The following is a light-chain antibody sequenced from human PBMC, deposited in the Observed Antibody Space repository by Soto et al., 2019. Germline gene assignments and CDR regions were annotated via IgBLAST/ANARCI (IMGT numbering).Light chain of an antibody. J-gene: IGKJ5*01. CDR3: QQYDNVPIT. Sequence: DIQMTQSPSSLYVSVGDRFTITCQASQDIRTHVNWYQQKPGKAHKVLIYDASNLDTEVPSRFSGSGSGTDFTFTISSLQPEDIATYYCQQYDNVPITFGQGTRLDIK. CDR1: QDIRTH. V-gene: IGKV1-33*01. CDR2: DAS.